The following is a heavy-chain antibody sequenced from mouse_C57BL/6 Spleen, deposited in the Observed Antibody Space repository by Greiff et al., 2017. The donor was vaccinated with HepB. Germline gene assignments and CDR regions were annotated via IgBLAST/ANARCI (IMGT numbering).Heavy chain of an antibody. CDR1: GYTFTEYT. D-gene: IGHD1-1*01. CDR2: FYPGSGSI. CDR3: ARHEASYYYGSSPPFDY. Sequence: QVQLKQSGAELVKPGASVKLSCKASGYTFTEYTIHWVKQRSGQGLEWIGWFYPGSGSIKYNEKFKDKATLTADKSSSTVYMELSRLTSEDSAVYFCARHEASYYYGSSPPFDYWGQGTTLTVSS. V-gene: IGHV1-62-2*01. J-gene: IGHJ2*01.